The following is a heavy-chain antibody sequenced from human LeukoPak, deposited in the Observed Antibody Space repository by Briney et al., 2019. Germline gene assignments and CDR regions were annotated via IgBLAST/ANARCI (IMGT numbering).Heavy chain of an antibody. CDR2: IYPGDSDT. V-gene: IGHV5-51*01. CDR3: ARLPGYDTYYFDY. J-gene: IGHJ4*02. CDR1: GYSFTSYW. D-gene: IGHD3-22*01. Sequence: KLGESLKISCKGSGYSFTSYWIGWVRQMPGKGLEWMGIIYPGDSDTRYSPSFQGQVTISADKSISTAYLRWSSLKASDTATYYCARLPGYDTYYFDYWGQGTLVTVSS.